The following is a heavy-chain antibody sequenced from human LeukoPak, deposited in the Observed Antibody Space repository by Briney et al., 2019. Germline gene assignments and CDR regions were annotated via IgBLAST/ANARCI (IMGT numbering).Heavy chain of an antibody. CDR1: GYTFTSYD. D-gene: IGHD2-15*01. CDR2: MNPNSGNT. CDR3: ARRPYCSGGSCYAFDY. V-gene: IGHV1-8*01. Sequence: ASVKASCKASGYTFTSYDINWVRQATGQGLEWMGWMNPNSGNTGYAQKFQGRVTMTRNTSISTAYMELSSLRSEDTAVYYCARRPYCSGGSCYAFDYWGQGTLVTVSS. J-gene: IGHJ4*02.